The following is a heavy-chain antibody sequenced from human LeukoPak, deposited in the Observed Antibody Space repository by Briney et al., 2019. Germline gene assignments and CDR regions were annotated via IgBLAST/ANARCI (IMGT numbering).Heavy chain of an antibody. J-gene: IGHJ4*02. CDR1: GLTFTNAW. CDR2: IKSKAGGGTT. V-gene: IGHV3-15*01. CDR3: ALGLDCGYGCFRKADY. D-gene: IGHD2-21*02. Sequence: GESLRLSCAASGLTFTNAWMSWVRQAPGKGLEWVGRIKSKAGGGTTDYAAPVKGRFTISRDDSKDTLYLQMSSLQTEDTAVEYFALGLDCGYGCFRKADYWGQGTLVTVSS.